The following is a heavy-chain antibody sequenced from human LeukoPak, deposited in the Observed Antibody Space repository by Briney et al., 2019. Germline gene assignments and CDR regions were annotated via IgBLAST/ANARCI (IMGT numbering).Heavy chain of an antibody. CDR3: ARHERDFWSGSPA. D-gene: IGHD3-3*01. CDR1: GGSFSGYY. V-gene: IGHV4-34*01. CDR2: INHSGST. Sequence: PSETLSLTCAVYGGSFSGYYWSWIRQPPGKGLERIGEINHSGSTNYNPSLKSRVTISVDTSKNQFSLKLSSVTAADTAVYYCARHERDFWSGSPAWGQGTLVTVSS. J-gene: IGHJ4*02.